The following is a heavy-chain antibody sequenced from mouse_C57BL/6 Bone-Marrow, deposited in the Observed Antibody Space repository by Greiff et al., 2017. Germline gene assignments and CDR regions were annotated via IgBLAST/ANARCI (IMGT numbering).Heavy chain of an antibody. Sequence: EVKLVESGGGLVQPGGSLKLSCAASGFTFSDYGMAWVRQAPRKGPEWVAFISNLAYSIYYADTVTGRFTISRENAKNTLYLEMSSLRSEDTAMYYCARHSSGPFAYWGQGTLVTVSA. J-gene: IGHJ3*01. V-gene: IGHV5-15*01. CDR2: ISNLAYSI. CDR1: GFTFSDYG. CDR3: ARHSSGPFAY. D-gene: IGHD3-2*02.